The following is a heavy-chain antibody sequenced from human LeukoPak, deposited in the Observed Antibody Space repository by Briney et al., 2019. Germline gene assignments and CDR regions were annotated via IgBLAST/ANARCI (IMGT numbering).Heavy chain of an antibody. V-gene: IGHV4-30-2*01. D-gene: IGHD2-2*01. Sequence: PSETLSLTCTVSGGSISSGGYSWSWIRQPPGKGLEWIGYIYHSGSTYYNPSLKSRVTISVDRSKNQFSLKLSSVTAADTAVYYCARVGYCSSTSCYPYNWFDPWGQGTLVTVSS. CDR1: GGSISSGGYS. CDR3: ARVGYCSSTSCYPYNWFDP. J-gene: IGHJ5*02. CDR2: IYHSGST.